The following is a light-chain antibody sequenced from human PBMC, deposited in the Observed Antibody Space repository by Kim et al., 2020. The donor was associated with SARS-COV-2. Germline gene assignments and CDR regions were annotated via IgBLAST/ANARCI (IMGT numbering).Light chain of an antibody. V-gene: IGLV6-57*04. CDR2: DDN. Sequence: NFMLTQPHSVSESPGKTVTISCTRSSGGIASNYVQWYQQRPGSAPTTVIYDDNQRPSGVPDRFSGSIDSSSNSASLTISGLKTEDEADYYCQSYGSSNVVFGGGTQLTVL. CDR3: QSYGSSNVV. J-gene: IGLJ2*01. CDR1: SGGIASNY.